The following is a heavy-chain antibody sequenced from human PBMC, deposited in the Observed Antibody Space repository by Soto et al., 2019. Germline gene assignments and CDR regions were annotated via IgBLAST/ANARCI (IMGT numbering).Heavy chain of an antibody. V-gene: IGHV4-4*02. CDR1: GGSISSSNW. CDR3: ARVGGGVIVHYYYYGMDV. CDR2: IYHSGST. D-gene: IGHD3-16*02. J-gene: IGHJ6*02. Sequence: PSETLSLTCAVSGGSISSSNWWSWVRQPPGKGLEWIGEIYHSGSTNYNPSLKSRVTLSVDKSKNQFSLKLSSVTAADTAVYYCARVGGGVIVHYYYYGMDVWGQGTTVTVSS.